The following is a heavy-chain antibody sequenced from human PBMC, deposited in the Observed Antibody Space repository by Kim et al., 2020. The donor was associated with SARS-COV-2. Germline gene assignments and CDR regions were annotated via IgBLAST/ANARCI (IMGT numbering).Heavy chain of an antibody. CDR3: ARVRVRMVRGVPYMDV. CDR1: GGSISSDDYC. D-gene: IGHD3-10*01. Sequence: SETLSLTCTVSGGSISSDDYCWTWIRQHPGKGLEWIAYICYTGTTYYNPSLKSRLSISVDTSKNQFSLKLTSMTAADTAMYFCARVRVRMVRGVPYMDVWGKGTTVAVSS. J-gene: IGHJ6*03. V-gene: IGHV4-31*03. CDR2: ICYTGTT.